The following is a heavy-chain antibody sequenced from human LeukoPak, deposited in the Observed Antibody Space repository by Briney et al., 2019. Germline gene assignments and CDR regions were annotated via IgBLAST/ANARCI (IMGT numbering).Heavy chain of an antibody. CDR1: GGTFSNYA. CDR3: ATPRTYCSSTSCAGDWFDP. D-gene: IGHD2-2*01. CDR2: IIPIFGTA. Sequence: GASVKVSCKASGGTFSNYAINWVRQAPGQGLEWMGGIIPIFGTANYAQKFQGRVTITADESTSTAYMELSRLRSDGTAVYYCATPRTYCSSTSCAGDWFDPWGQGTLVTVSS. J-gene: IGHJ5*02. V-gene: IGHV1-69*13.